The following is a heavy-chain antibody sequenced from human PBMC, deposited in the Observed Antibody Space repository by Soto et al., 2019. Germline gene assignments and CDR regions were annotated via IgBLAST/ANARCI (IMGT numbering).Heavy chain of an antibody. CDR1: GGSMSSCY. CDR3: VRENIAAIDRYYFYGMDV. CDR2: IYNSGST. J-gene: IGHJ6*02. Sequence: SETLSVTCSVSGGSMSSCYRTWVRQTPEKGLEWIGYIYNSGSTKYNPSLKSRVTISVDTSKNQFSLKLSSVTAADTAVYYCVRENIAAIDRYYFYGMDVWGRGTTVTVSS. V-gene: IGHV4-59*01. D-gene: IGHD6-13*01.